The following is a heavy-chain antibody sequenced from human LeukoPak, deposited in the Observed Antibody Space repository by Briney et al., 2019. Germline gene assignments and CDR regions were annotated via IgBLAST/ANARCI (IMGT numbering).Heavy chain of an antibody. CDR1: GYTFTDYY. D-gene: IGHD4-11*01. V-gene: IGHV1-2*06. CDR2: INPNSGAA. Sequence: VASVKVSCKASGYTFTDYYMHRVRQAPGQGLEWMGRINPNSGAADYAQEFQGRVTMTRDTSINTVYMELSRLRSDDTAVYYCARASYSNYATHFDYWGQGTLVTVSS. CDR3: ARASYSNYATHFDY. J-gene: IGHJ4*02.